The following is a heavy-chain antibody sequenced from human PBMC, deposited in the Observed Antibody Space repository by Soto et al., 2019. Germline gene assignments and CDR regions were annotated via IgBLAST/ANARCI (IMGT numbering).Heavy chain of an antibody. CDR3: ARDLDETYYDIFTGFYTRY. CDR2: ISAYNGNT. V-gene: IGHV1-18*01. Sequence: ASVKVSCKASGYTFTSYGISWVRQAPGQGLEWMGWISAYNGNTNYAQKLQGRVTMTTDTSTSTAYMELRSLRSDDTAVYYCARDLDETYYDIFTGFYTRYWGQGNLVTVSS. D-gene: IGHD3-9*01. CDR1: GYTFTSYG. J-gene: IGHJ4*02.